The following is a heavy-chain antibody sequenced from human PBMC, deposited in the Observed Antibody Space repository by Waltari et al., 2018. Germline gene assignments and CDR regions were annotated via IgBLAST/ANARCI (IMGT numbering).Heavy chain of an antibody. J-gene: IGHJ3*01. Sequence: EVQLVESGGGLVQPGGPRGLSCAASGFNFRVYSMNWVRQAPGKGLEWVSYMTSDERTIYYADSVEGRFTISRDNAKGSVYLQMNSLRAEDTAVYYCARSVEGAFDVWGQGTMVTVSS. CDR2: MTSDERTI. V-gene: IGHV3-48*01. CDR1: GFNFRVYS. CDR3: ARSVEGAFDV.